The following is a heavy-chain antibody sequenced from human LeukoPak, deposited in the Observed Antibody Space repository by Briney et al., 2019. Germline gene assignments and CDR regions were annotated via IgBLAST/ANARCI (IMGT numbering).Heavy chain of an antibody. Sequence: GGSLRLSCAASGFTVSTYYMTWVRQAPGKGLECVSVIYSGGSTYYADSVKGRFTISRDNSKNTLYLQMNSLRAEDTAMYYCARGLGYCTSTTCLLPFDYWGQGTLVTVSS. V-gene: IGHV3-53*01. CDR1: GFTVSTYY. CDR2: IYSGGST. J-gene: IGHJ4*02. CDR3: ARGLGYCTSTTCLLPFDY. D-gene: IGHD2-2*01.